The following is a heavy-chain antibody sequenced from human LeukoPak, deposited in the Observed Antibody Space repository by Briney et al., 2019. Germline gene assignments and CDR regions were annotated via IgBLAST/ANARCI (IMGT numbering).Heavy chain of an antibody. Sequence: SVTVSCKASGGTFSSYAISWVRQAPGQGLEWMGGIIPIFGTANYAQKFQGRVTITADESTSTAYMELSSLRSEDTAVYYCARDDCSGGSCYFDYWGQGTLVTVSS. CDR3: ARDDCSGGSCYFDY. CDR1: GGTFSSYA. J-gene: IGHJ4*02. V-gene: IGHV1-69*13. D-gene: IGHD2-15*01. CDR2: IIPIFGTA.